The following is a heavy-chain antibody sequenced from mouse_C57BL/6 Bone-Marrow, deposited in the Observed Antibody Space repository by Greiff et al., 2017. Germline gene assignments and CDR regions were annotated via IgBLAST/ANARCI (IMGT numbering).Heavy chain of an antibody. CDR1: GFTFSDYG. J-gene: IGHJ3*01. D-gene: IGHD6-2*01. V-gene: IGHV5-17*01. Sequence: EVKLVESGGGLVKPGGSLKLSCAASGFTFSDYGMHWVRQAPEKGLEWVAYISSGSSTIYYADTVKGRFTISRDNAKNTLSLQMTSLRSEDTAMYYCARSLAWFAYWGHETLVTVSA. CDR3: ARSLAWFAY. CDR2: ISSGSSTI.